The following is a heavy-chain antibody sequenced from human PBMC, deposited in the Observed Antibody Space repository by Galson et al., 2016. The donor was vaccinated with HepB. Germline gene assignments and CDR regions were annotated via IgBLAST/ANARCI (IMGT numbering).Heavy chain of an antibody. V-gene: IGHV4-59*01. CDR2: ISHSGGA. CDR1: GGSIGPYS. J-gene: IGHJ5*02. Sequence: SETLSLTCTVSGGSIGPYSWSWIRQPPGQGPEWIGYISHSGGATYNPSLKSRVTLFMDTSKNQLSLQLNSVTASDAAVYYCASGRGYAPDWFAPWGQGTLVTVSS. D-gene: IGHD5-12*01. CDR3: ASGRGYAPDWFAP.